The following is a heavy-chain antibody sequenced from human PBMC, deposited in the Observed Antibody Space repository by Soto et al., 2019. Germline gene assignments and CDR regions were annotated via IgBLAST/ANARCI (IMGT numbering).Heavy chain of an antibody. CDR2: INHSGST. V-gene: IGHV4-34*01. J-gene: IGHJ5*02. Sequence: SETLSLICAVYGGSFSGYYWSWIRQPPGKGLEWIGEINHSGSTNYNPSLKSRVTISVDTSKNQFSLKLSSVTAADTAVYYCARGHYYGSGSYYSPWGQGTMLTVYS. CDR1: GGSFSGYY. D-gene: IGHD3-10*01. CDR3: ARGHYYGSGSYYSP.